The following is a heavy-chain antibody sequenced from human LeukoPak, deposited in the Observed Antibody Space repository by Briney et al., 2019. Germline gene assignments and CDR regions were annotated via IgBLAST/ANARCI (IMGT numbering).Heavy chain of an antibody. CDR2: IYPGDSNT. CDR1: GYSFTNFW. CDR3: ATVPRIPAVGNTEYFQY. V-gene: IGHV5-51*01. J-gene: IGHJ1*01. D-gene: IGHD6-13*01. Sequence: GESLKISCQGSGYSFTNFWLGWVRQMPGKGLEWMGIIYPGDSNTQYTPSFRDQVTISADKSIATAYLQWSSLKASDTAMYYCATVPRIPAVGNTEYFQYWGQGTLVTVSS.